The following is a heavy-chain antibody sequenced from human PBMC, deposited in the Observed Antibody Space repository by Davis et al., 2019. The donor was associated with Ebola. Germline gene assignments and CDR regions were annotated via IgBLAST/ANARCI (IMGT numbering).Heavy chain of an antibody. Sequence: SETLSLTCAVYGGSFSGYYWTWIRQPPGKGLEWIGEINHSGSTNYNPSLKSRVTISADTSKKQLFLKINSVTAADTAVYYCARWLASTRWFDPWGQGTLVTVSS. CDR3: ARWLASTRWFDP. CDR2: INHSGST. CDR1: GGSFSGYY. D-gene: IGHD2-15*01. V-gene: IGHV4-34*01. J-gene: IGHJ5*02.